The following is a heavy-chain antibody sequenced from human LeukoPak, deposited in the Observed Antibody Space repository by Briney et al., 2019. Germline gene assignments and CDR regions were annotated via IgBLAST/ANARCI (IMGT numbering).Heavy chain of an antibody. J-gene: IGHJ4*02. D-gene: IGHD3-16*01. CDR3: ASLGVRGGTFDY. Sequence: SETLSLTCTVSGGSISSNVYYWGWLRQPPGKGLEWIGTMYYIGRTDYSPSLKSRVTMSIDTSKKQFSLKLISVTAADTAVYYCASLGVRGGTFDYWGQGTLVTVSS. CDR1: GGSISSNVYY. V-gene: IGHV4-39*07. CDR2: MYYIGRT.